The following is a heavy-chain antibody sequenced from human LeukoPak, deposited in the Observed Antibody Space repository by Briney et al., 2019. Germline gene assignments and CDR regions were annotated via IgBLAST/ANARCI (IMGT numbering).Heavy chain of an antibody. D-gene: IGHD3-9*01. CDR3: FPILTGYYRGTYSFDY. CDR1: WYTLTSHG. Sequence: GASVKVSCKGSWYTLTSHGISLVRPAPGQGPEWMGWISAYNGNTNYAQKLQGRVTMTTAASKSTAYMELRSLSSDDTAVYYCFPILTGYYRGTYSFDYWGQGTLVTVSS. V-gene: IGHV1-18*01. CDR2: ISAYNGNT. J-gene: IGHJ4*02.